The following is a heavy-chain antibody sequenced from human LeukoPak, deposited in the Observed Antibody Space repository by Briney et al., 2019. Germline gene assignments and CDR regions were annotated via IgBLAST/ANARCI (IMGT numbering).Heavy chain of an antibody. J-gene: IGHJ4*02. Sequence: PGRSLRLSCAASGFTFSSYWMSWVRQAPGKGLEWVANIKQDGSEKYYVDSVKGRFTISRDNAKNSLYLQMNSLRAEDTAVYYCARRMTTVTAYFDYWGQGTLVTVSS. D-gene: IGHD4-11*01. V-gene: IGHV3-7*01. CDR1: GFTFSSYW. CDR2: IKQDGSEK. CDR3: ARRMTTVTAYFDY.